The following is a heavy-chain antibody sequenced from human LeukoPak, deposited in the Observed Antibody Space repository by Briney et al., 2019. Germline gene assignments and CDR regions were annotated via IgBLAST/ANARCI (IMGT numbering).Heavy chain of an antibody. Sequence: SETLSLTCTVSGGSISSGGYYWSWIRQHPGKGLEWIGYIYYSGSTYYNPSLKSRVTISVDTSKNQFSLKLSSVTAADTAVYYCARGDGYPRLKTWFDPWGQGTLVTVSS. CDR2: IYYSGST. CDR1: GGSISSGGYY. D-gene: IGHD3-22*01. V-gene: IGHV4-31*03. J-gene: IGHJ5*02. CDR3: ARGDGYPRLKTWFDP.